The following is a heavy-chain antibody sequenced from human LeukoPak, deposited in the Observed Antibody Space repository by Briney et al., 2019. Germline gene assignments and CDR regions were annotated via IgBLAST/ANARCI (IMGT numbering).Heavy chain of an antibody. V-gene: IGHV3-23*01. J-gene: IGHJ4*02. CDR1: EFTFSSYA. D-gene: IGHD3-9*01. CDR2: ISGSGSGT. CDR3: AKKGQQTGTDYFDY. Sequence: GGSLRLSCAASEFTFSSYAMSWVRQAPGKGLEWVSTISGSGSGTYYADSVKGRFTISRDNSKNTLYLQMNSLRAEDTAVYYCAKKGQQTGTDYFDYWGQGTLVTVSS.